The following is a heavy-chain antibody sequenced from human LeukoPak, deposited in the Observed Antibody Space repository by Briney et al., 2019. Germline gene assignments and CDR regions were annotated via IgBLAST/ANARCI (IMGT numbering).Heavy chain of an antibody. J-gene: IGHJ5*02. CDR1: GGSISSYY. V-gene: IGHV4-59*01. CDR3: ASSGYYSYWFDP. CDR2: IYYSGST. D-gene: IGHD3-22*01. Sequence: SETLSLTCTVSGGSISSYYWSWIRQPPGKGLEWVGYIYYSGSTNYNPSLKSRVTISVDTSKNQFSLKLSSVTAADTAVYYCASSGYYSYWFDPWGQGTLVTVSS.